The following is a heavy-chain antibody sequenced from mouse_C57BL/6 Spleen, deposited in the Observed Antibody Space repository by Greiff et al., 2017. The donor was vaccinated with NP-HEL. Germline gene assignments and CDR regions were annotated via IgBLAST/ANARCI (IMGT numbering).Heavy chain of an antibody. J-gene: IGHJ3*01. Sequence: QVQLQQPGAELVKPGASVKLSCKASGYTFTSYWMHWVKQRPGQGLEWIGMIHPNSGSTNYNEKFKSKATLTVDKASSTAYMQLSSLRSEDSAVEYCASIYYYGSSFAYWGQGTLVTVSA. V-gene: IGHV1-64*01. CDR3: ASIYYYGSSFAY. CDR1: GYTFTSYW. CDR2: IHPNSGST. D-gene: IGHD1-1*01.